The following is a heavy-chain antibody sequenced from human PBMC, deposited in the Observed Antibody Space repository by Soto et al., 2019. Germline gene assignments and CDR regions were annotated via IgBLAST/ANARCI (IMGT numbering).Heavy chain of an antibody. V-gene: IGHV3-11*01. Sequence: QVQLVESGGGLVKPGGSLRLSCVASGFTFSDYYMTWIRQAPGKGLEWVSYISSVTNTIYYEDSVRGRFTISRDNVMDSLYLQMNSLRAEDAALYYCARAPYSNAWYRFDLWGQGTLVTVSS. D-gene: IGHD4-4*01. CDR2: ISSVTNTI. CDR1: GFTFSDYY. CDR3: ARAPYSNAWYRFDL. J-gene: IGHJ4*02.